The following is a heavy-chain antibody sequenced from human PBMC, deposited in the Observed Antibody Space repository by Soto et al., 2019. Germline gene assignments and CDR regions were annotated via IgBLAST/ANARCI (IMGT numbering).Heavy chain of an antibody. CDR3: ANENGYCSGGSCYHDAFDI. V-gene: IGHV3-23*01. CDR1: GFTFSSYA. Sequence: VQLLESGGGLVQPGGSLRLSCAASGFTFSSYAMSWVRQAPGKGLEWVSAISGSGGSTYYADSVKGRFTISRDNSKNTLYLQMNSLRAEDTAVYYCANENGYCSGGSCYHDAFDIWGQGTMVTVSS. J-gene: IGHJ3*02. CDR2: ISGSGGST. D-gene: IGHD2-15*01.